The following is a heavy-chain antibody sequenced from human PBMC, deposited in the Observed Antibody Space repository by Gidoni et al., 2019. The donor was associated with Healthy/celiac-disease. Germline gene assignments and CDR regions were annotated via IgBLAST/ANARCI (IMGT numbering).Heavy chain of an antibody. CDR3: ARYLHLWGYCLSYYYRMDV. D-gene: IGHD5-18*01. J-gene: IGHJ6*02. CDR2: ISSSSSYM. V-gene: IGHV3-21*01. Sequence: AIAKGLEWVSSISSSSSYMYYADSAKGRFTISRDNAKNSLYLQMNSRRAEDTAVYYCARYLHLWGYCLSYYYRMDVWGQGTTVTVSS.